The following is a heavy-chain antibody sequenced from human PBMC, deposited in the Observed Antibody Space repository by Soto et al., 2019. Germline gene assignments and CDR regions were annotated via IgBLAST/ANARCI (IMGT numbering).Heavy chain of an antibody. J-gene: IGHJ4*02. D-gene: IGHD3-10*01. CDR1: GGSITNYY. Sequence: SETLSLTCTVSGGSITNYYWSWIRQSPGKGLEWIGYIYYTGDTTYNPSLKSRVTISVDTSKNQFSLKLSSVTAADTAAYYCERGAGSFPFDYWGQGTLVTVSS. CDR2: IYYTGDT. CDR3: ERGAGSFPFDY. V-gene: IGHV4-59*01.